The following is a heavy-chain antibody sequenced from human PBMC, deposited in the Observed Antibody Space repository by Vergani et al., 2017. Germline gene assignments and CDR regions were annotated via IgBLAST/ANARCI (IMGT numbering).Heavy chain of an antibody. CDR1: GGSISSTNW. V-gene: IGHV4-61*02. D-gene: IGHD2-15*01. J-gene: IGHJ5*02. Sequence: QVQLQESGPGLVKPSETLSLTCAVSGGSISSTNWWSWIRQPAGKGLEWIGRIYTSGSTNYNPSLKSRVTISVDTSKNRFSLKLSSVTAADTAVYYCARGPCSGGSCYSWWFDPWGQGTLVTVSS. CDR3: ARGPCSGGSCYSWWFDP. CDR2: IYTSGST.